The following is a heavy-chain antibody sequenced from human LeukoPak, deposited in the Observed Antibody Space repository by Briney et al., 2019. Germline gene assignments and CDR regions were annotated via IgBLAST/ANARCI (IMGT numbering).Heavy chain of an antibody. CDR2: INSDGSST. D-gene: IGHD3-9*01. Sequence: PAGGSLRLSCAASGFTFSTYWMHWVRQAPGKGLVWVSRINSDGSSTTYADSVKGRFTISRDNAKNTLFLQMNSLRAEDMVVYYCARDRLAVMDYWGQGTLVTVSS. CDR1: GFTFSTYW. CDR3: ARDRLAVMDY. J-gene: IGHJ4*02. V-gene: IGHV3-74*01.